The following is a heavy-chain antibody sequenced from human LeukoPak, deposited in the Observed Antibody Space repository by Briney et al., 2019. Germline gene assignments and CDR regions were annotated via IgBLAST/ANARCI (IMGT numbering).Heavy chain of an antibody. J-gene: IGHJ3*02. CDR1: GGSISSYY. D-gene: IGHD3-16*01. V-gene: IGHV4-59*01. CDR3: ARESDDYVPDAFDI. CDR2: IYYSGST. Sequence: SETLSLTCTVSGGSISSYYWNWIRQPPGKGLEWIGYIYYSGSTNYNPSLKSRVTISVDTFKNQFSLKLSSVTAADTAVYYCARESDDYVPDAFDIWGQGTMVTVSS.